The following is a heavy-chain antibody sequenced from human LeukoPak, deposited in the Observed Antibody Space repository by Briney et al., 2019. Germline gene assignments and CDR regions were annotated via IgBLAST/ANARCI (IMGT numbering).Heavy chain of an antibody. D-gene: IGHD3-3*01. Sequence: SETLSLTCTVSGGSISSSSYHWGWIRQPPGKGLEWIGTIYYGGSTYYNPSLKSRVTISVDTSKNQFSLKLSSVTAADTAVYYCARLEAYWGQGTLVTVSS. CDR3: ARLEAY. J-gene: IGHJ4*02. CDR2: IYYGGST. CDR1: GGSISSSSYH. V-gene: IGHV4-39*01.